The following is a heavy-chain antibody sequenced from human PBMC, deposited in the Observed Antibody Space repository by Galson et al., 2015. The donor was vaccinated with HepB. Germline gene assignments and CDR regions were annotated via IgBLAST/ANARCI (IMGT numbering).Heavy chain of an antibody. CDR2: ISSSSSTI. CDR3: ASNPLGYCSSTSCYSHPFDY. J-gene: IGHJ4*02. Sequence: SLRLSCAASGFTFSSYSMNWVRRAPGKGLEWVSYISSSSSTIYYADSVKGRFTISRDNAKNSLYLQMNSLRAEDTAVYYCASNPLGYCSSTSCYSHPFDYWGQGTLVTVSS. V-gene: IGHV3-48*01. CDR1: GFTFSSYS. D-gene: IGHD2-2*02.